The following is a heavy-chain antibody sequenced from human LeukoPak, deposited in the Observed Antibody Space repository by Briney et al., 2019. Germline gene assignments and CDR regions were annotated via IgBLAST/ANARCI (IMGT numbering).Heavy chain of an antibody. CDR1: GFTFSSNY. CDR2: IYSGGST. Sequence: GGSLRLSCAASGFTFSSNYMSWVRQAPGKGLEGVSVIYSGGSTYYADSVKGRFTISRDNSKNTLYLQMNSLRAEDTAVYYCARGLGSHRPFDYWGQGTLVTVSS. CDR3: ARGLGSHRPFDY. V-gene: IGHV3-66*01. D-gene: IGHD7-27*01. J-gene: IGHJ4*02.